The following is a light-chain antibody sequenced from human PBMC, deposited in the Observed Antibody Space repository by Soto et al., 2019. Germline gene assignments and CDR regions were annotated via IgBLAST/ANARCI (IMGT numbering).Light chain of an antibody. Sequence: EVVLTRSPGTVSLSPGERATLSCRASQSVTSNYLAWYQQKPGQAPRLLIYAASSRATGIPDRFSGSGSGTDFTLSISRLEPEDFAVYYCHQYGSSITWTFGQGTKVEIK. CDR1: QSVTSNY. V-gene: IGKV3-20*01. J-gene: IGKJ1*01. CDR2: AAS. CDR3: HQYGSSITWT.